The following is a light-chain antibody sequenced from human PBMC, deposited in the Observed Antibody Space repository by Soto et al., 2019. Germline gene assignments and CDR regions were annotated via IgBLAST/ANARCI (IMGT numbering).Light chain of an antibody. CDR2: GAS. Sequence: TQSPDTLSASPGERVSLSCRASQSVNHNLAWYLQKPGQAPRLLIYGASSRVTGIPDRFSGSGSGTDFTLTISRLEPEDFAVYYCQQYGSSPWTFGQGTKVDIK. V-gene: IGKV3-20*01. CDR1: QSVNHN. J-gene: IGKJ1*01. CDR3: QQYGSSPWT.